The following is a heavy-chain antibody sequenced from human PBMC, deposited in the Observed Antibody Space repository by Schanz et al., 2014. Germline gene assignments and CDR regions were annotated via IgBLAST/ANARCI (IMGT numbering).Heavy chain of an antibody. CDR1: GFNFNNYD. D-gene: IGHD3-3*01. Sequence: QVQLVQSGAEVKKPGASVKVSCTASGFNFNNYDINWVRQATGQGLEWMGWISAYNGNTKYPQKLQGRVTVTTDTSTSTSYMELKSLRSSDTAVYYCARSAGRDFWSGYYTRFDYWGQGTLVIVSS. CDR2: ISAYNGNT. J-gene: IGHJ4*02. CDR3: ARSAGRDFWSGYYTRFDY. V-gene: IGHV1-18*04.